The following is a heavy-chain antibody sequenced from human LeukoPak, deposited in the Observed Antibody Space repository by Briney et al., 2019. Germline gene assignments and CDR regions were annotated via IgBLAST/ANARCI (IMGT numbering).Heavy chain of an antibody. Sequence: GGSLRLSCAASGFTFSNAWMSWVRQASGKGLEWVGRIKSKTDGGTTDYAAPVKGRFTISRDDSKNTLYLQMNSLKTEDTAVYYCTTGTIFGVEEFDYWGQGTLVTVSS. CDR3: TTGTIFGVEEFDY. V-gene: IGHV3-15*01. CDR2: IKSKTDGGTT. J-gene: IGHJ4*02. D-gene: IGHD3-3*01. CDR1: GFTFSNAW.